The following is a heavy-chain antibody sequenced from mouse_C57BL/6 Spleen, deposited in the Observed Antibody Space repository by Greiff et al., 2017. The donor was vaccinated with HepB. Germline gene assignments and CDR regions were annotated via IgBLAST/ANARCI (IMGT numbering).Heavy chain of an antibody. Sequence: VQLQQPGAELVMPGASVKLSCKASGYTFTRYWMHWVKQRPGQGLEWIGEIDPSDSYTNYNQKFKGKSTLTVDKSSSTAYMQLSSLTSEDSAVYYCARREGTAQVPFAYWGQGTLVTVSA. V-gene: IGHV1-69*01. CDR2: IDPSDSYT. D-gene: IGHD3-2*02. CDR3: ARREGTAQVPFAY. CDR1: GYTFTRYW. J-gene: IGHJ3*01.